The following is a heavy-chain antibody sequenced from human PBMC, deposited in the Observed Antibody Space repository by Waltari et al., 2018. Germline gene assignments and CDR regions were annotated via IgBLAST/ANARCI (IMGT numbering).Heavy chain of an antibody. Sequence: QVQLVQSGAEVKKPGSSVKVSCKASGGTFSGYAISWVRQAPGQGLEWMGRIIPIFGTANYAQKFQGRVTITADKSTSTAYMELSSLRSEDTAVYYCAKEERFLEWPTNGFWYWGQGTLVTVSS. J-gene: IGHJ4*02. D-gene: IGHD3-3*01. CDR1: GGTFSGYA. CDR2: IIPIFGTA. CDR3: AKEERFLEWPTNGFWY. V-gene: IGHV1-69*08.